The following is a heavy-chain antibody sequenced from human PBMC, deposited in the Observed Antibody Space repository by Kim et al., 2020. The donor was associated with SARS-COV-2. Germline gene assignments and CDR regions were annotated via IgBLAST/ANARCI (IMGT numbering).Heavy chain of an antibody. V-gene: IGHV1-3*01. J-gene: IGHJ4*02. Sequence: QKFQGRVTITRDTSASTAYMELSSLRYEDTAVFYCARDDILTGYPSSFDYWGQGTLVTVSS. CDR3: ARDDILTGYPSSFDY. D-gene: IGHD3-9*01.